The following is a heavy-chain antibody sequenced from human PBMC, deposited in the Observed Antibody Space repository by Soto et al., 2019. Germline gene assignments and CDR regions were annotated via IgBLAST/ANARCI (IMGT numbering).Heavy chain of an antibody. Sequence: QVQLVESGGGVVQPGRSLRLSCAASGFTFSSYAMHWVRQAPGKGLEWVAVISYDGSNKYYADSVKGRFTISRDISKNTLYLQMNSLRAEDTAVYYCARDGITISGDWFDPWGQGTLVTVSS. V-gene: IGHV3-30-3*01. CDR3: ARDGITISGDWFDP. CDR2: ISYDGSNK. CDR1: GFTFSSYA. J-gene: IGHJ5*02. D-gene: IGHD2-15*01.